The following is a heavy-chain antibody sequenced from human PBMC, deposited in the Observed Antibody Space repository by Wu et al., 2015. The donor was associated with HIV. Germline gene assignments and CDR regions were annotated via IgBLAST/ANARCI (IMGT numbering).Heavy chain of an antibody. CDR3: ATDPPRDDFWSGYRQGGGYYYYMDV. J-gene: IGHJ6*03. V-gene: IGHV1-24*01. D-gene: IGHD3-3*01. Sequence: QVQLVQSGAEVKKPGASVKVSCKVSGYTLTELSMHWVRQAPGKGLEWMGGFDPEDGETIYAQKFQGRVTMTEDTSTDTAYMELSSLRSEDTAVYYCATDPPRDDFWSGYRQGGGYYYYMDVWGKGTTVTVXS. CDR1: GYTLTELS. CDR2: FDPEDGET.